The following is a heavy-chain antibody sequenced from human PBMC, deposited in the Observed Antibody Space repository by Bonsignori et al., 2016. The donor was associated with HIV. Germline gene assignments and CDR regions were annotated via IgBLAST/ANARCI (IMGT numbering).Heavy chain of an antibody. D-gene: IGHD3-22*01. CDR3: ARGGNWDSSGYDAFDI. CDR2: ISSSSSTI. V-gene: IGHV3-48*02. J-gene: IGHJ3*02. Sequence: VRQAPGKGLEWVSYISSSSSTIYYADSVKGRFTISRDNAKNSLYLQMNSLRDEDTAVYYCARGGNWDSSGYDAFDIWGQGTMVTVSS.